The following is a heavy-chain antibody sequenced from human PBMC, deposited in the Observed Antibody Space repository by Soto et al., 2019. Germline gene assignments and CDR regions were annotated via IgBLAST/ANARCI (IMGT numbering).Heavy chain of an antibody. CDR2: INTDNANT. D-gene: IGHD3-22*01. CDR1: GYTFTIDA. Sequence: ASVKVSCKASGYTFTIDAMHWVRQAPGQRLEWMGWINTDNANTRYSQRFQGRLTITRNESTSTAYMELSSLRSEDTAVYYCATISSVQGSGYYEYFQHWGQGTLVTVSS. CDR3: ATISSVQGSGYYEYFQH. J-gene: IGHJ1*01. V-gene: IGHV1-3*04.